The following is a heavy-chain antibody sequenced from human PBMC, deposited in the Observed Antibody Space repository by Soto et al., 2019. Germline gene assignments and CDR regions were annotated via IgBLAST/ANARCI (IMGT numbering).Heavy chain of an antibody. CDR1: GGSISSSSYY. Sequence: QLQLQESGPGLVKPSETLSLTCTVSGGSISSSSYYWGWIRQPPGKGLEWIGSIYYSGSTYYNPSLKSRVTISVDTSKNQFSLKLSSVTAADTAVYYCARHPPYYDFWSGYSRNWFDPWGQGTLVTVSS. CDR3: ARHPPYYDFWSGYSRNWFDP. CDR2: IYYSGST. V-gene: IGHV4-39*01. J-gene: IGHJ5*02. D-gene: IGHD3-3*01.